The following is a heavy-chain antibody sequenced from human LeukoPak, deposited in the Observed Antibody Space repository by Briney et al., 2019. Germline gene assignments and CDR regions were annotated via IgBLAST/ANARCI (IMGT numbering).Heavy chain of an antibody. CDR1: GYSFNTYW. V-gene: IGHV5-51*01. CDR3: ARRLMYYYDTSGYDVAFDI. CDR2: IYPGDSDT. Sequence: GESLKISCKGSGYSFNTYWIGWVRQMPGKGLEWMGIIYPGDSDTKYSPSFQGQVTISADKSISAASLQWSSLKASDTAMYYCARRLMYYYDTSGYDVAFDIWGQGTMVTVSS. J-gene: IGHJ3*02. D-gene: IGHD3-22*01.